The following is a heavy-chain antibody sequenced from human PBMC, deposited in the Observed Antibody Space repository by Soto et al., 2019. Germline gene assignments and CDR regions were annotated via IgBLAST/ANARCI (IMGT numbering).Heavy chain of an antibody. CDR2: IIPIFGTA. D-gene: IGHD2-2*01. V-gene: IGHV1-69*06. Sequence: QVQLVQSGAEVKKPGSSVKVSCKASGGPFSSYAISWVRQAPGQGLEWMGGIIPIFGTANYAQKFQGRVTITADKSTSTAYMELSSLRSEDTAVYYCARASFSSTSCYDRLLYYDGIDVWGQGTTVNVSS. CDR1: GGPFSSYA. CDR3: ARASFSSTSCYDRLLYYDGIDV. J-gene: IGHJ6*02.